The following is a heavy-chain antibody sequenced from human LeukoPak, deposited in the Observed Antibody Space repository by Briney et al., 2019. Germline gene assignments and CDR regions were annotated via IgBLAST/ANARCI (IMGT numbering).Heavy chain of an antibody. Sequence: SETLSLTCTVSGGSISSSSYYWGWIRQPSGKGLEWIVSIYYSGSTYYNQSLKSRVTISIDTSKNQFSLKLTSVTAADTAMYYCARMKGVVVIPTARPTFYFDYWGQGILVTVSS. J-gene: IGHJ4*02. CDR1: GGSISSSSYY. V-gene: IGHV4-39*01. D-gene: IGHD2-2*01. CDR3: ARMKGVVVIPTARPTFYFDY. CDR2: IYYSGST.